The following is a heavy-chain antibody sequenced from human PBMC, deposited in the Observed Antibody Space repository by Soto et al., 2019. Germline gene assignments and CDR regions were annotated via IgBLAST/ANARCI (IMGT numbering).Heavy chain of an antibody. CDR2: IVPMLGTP. CDR1: GGTFDNFI. V-gene: IGHV1-69*01. J-gene: IGHJ6*02. CDR3: ARNGTYSSSLSQYSGMDV. D-gene: IGHD1-26*01. Sequence: QVQLVQSGAEVKEPGSSVRVSCKASGGTFDNFIMNWVRQTPGRGLEWMGGIVPMLGTPTYAEKFKGRVTISATGSTSTMSMDVTRLRSENTAIYYCARNGTYSSSLSQYSGMDVWGQGTTVTVSS.